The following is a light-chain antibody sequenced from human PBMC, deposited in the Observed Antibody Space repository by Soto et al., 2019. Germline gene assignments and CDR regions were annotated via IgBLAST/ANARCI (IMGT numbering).Light chain of an antibody. CDR1: SSDVGGYNS. V-gene: IGLV2-14*01. CDR2: EVS. J-gene: IGLJ2*01. Sequence: QSALTQPASVSGSPGKSITISCIGTSSDVGGYNSVSWYQQHPGKAPKLMICEVSNRPSGVSKRFSGSKSGNTASLTISGLQAEDEADYYCSSYTSSSTVIFGGGTKLTVL. CDR3: SSYTSSSTVI.